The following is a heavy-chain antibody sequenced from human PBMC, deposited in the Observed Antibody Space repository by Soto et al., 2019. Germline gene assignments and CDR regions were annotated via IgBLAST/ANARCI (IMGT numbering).Heavy chain of an antibody. CDR1: GGSLTSYP. J-gene: IGHJ4*02. Sequence: QMEQSGAEVRKPGSSVKVSCKPSGGSLTSYPMAWVRQAPGQGFEWMGGSIPIHGTTEYAQKFQGRVTITADEYTNRATLELTGLTSEDTAVYYCARGWGLVSWGQGTLVTVSS. D-gene: IGHD3-16*01. CDR2: SIPIHGTT. V-gene: IGHV1-69*01. CDR3: ARGWGLVS.